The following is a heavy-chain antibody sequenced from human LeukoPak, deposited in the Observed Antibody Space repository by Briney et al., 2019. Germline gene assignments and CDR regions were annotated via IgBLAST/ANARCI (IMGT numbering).Heavy chain of an antibody. Sequence: SVKVSCKASGGTFSSYAISWVRQAPGQGLEWMGGIIPIFGTANYAQKFQGRVTITADESTSTAYMELSSLRSEDTAVYYCARSGLGGYYYDGMDVWGKGTTVTVSS. V-gene: IGHV1-69*13. CDR3: ARSGLGGYYYDGMDV. J-gene: IGHJ6*04. D-gene: IGHD2-15*01. CDR1: GGTFSSYA. CDR2: IIPIFGTA.